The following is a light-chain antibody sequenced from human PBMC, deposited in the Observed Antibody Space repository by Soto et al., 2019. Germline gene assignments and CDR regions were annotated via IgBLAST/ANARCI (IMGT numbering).Light chain of an antibody. CDR2: GAS. V-gene: IGKV3-15*01. CDR1: QSIRSL. Sequence: MTQSPATLSVSTGERATLSCRATQSIRSLLAWYQHKPGQAPRLLIYGASSRDTAIPARFTGSGSGTEFTLTISSLQSEDFAVYYCQHYNNWPITFGPGTRLEIK. J-gene: IGKJ5*01. CDR3: QHYNNWPIT.